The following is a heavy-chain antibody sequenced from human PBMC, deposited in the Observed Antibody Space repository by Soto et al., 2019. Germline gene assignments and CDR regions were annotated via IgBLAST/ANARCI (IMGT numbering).Heavy chain of an antibody. CDR1: GFTFSSYA. D-gene: IGHD2-2*01. Sequence: QVQLVGSGGGVVQPGRSLRLSCAASGFTFSSYAMHWVRQAPGKGLEWVAVISYDGSNKYYADSVKGRFTISRDNSKNTLYLQMNSLRAEDTAVYYCARGTPPPYYYYGMDVWGQGTTVTVSS. CDR3: ARGTPPPYYYYGMDV. CDR2: ISYDGSNK. V-gene: IGHV3-30-3*01. J-gene: IGHJ6*02.